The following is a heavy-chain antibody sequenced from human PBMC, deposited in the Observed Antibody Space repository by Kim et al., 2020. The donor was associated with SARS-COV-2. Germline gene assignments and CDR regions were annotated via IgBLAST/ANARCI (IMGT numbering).Heavy chain of an antibody. D-gene: IGHD6-13*01. Sequence: GESLKISCKGSGYSFTSYWISWVRQMPGKGLEWMGRIDPSDSYTNYSPSFQGHVTISADKSISTAYLQWSSLKASDTAMYYCARFEQQLIPDYYYGMDVWGQGTTVTVSS. CDR3: ARFEQQLIPDYYYGMDV. V-gene: IGHV5-10-1*01. CDR1: GYSFTSYW. J-gene: IGHJ6*02. CDR2: IDPSDSYT.